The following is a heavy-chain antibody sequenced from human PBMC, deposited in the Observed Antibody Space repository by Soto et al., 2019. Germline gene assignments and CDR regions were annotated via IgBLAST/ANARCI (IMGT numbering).Heavy chain of an antibody. CDR3: ARVRPRREFDP. J-gene: IGHJ5*02. V-gene: IGHV1-2*02. Sequence: QVQLVQSGAEVKRPGTSMKVSCKASGYIFTSYYIHWVRQVPGQGLEWMGWINPNTGGTNYAQRFEGRVTMPRDTSISTAYIELSRLTSDDTAIYFCARVRPRREFDPWGQGTLVTVSS. CDR2: INPNTGGT. CDR1: GYIFTSYY.